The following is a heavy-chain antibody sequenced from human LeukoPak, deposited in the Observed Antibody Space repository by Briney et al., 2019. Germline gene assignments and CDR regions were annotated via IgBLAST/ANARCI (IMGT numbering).Heavy chain of an antibody. J-gene: IGHJ3*02. Sequence: SVKVSCKASGFTFTSSAMQWVRQARGQRLEWIGWIVVGSGNINYAQKFQERVTITRDMSTSTAYMELSSLRSEDTAVYYCAADANCSGGSCYSGGAFDIWGQGTMVTVSS. CDR1: GFTFTSSA. D-gene: IGHD2-15*01. V-gene: IGHV1-58*02. CDR2: IVVGSGNI. CDR3: AADANCSGGSCYSGGAFDI.